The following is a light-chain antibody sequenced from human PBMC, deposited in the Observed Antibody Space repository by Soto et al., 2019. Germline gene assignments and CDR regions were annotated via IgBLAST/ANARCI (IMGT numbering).Light chain of an antibody. Sequence: DIQMTQSPSTLSASVGDSVTITWRASQSISKWLAWHQQKPGKAPKLLIYDASSLQSGVPPRFSGSGSGTEFTLTISSLQPDDFTTFYCQQYKDYTWTFGQGTKVDIK. J-gene: IGKJ1*01. V-gene: IGKV1-5*01. CDR3: QQYKDYTWT. CDR1: QSISKW. CDR2: DAS.